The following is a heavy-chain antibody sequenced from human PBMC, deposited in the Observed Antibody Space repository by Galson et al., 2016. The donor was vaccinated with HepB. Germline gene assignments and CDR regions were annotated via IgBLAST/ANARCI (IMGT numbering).Heavy chain of an antibody. CDR3: ARFYYDSSGYPHDAFDI. CDR1: GGSISSYY. D-gene: IGHD3-22*01. Sequence: ETLSLTCTVSGGSISSYYWSWIRQPPGKGLEWIGYIYYNGDTSYKPSLKSRVTISVDTSKNQFSLKLSSVTAADTAVYYCARFYYDSSGYPHDAFDIWGQGTMVTVSS. J-gene: IGHJ3*02. CDR2: IYYNGDT. V-gene: IGHV4-59*01.